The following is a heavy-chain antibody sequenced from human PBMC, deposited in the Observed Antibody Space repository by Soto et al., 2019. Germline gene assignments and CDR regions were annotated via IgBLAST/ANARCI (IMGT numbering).Heavy chain of an antibody. CDR2: ISYDGSNK. CDR3: ARIRTGDY. D-gene: IGHD4-17*01. CDR1: GFTFSSYA. V-gene: IGHV3-30-3*01. Sequence: QVQLVESGGGVVQPGRSLRLSCAASGFTFSSYAMHWVRQAPGKGLEWVAVISYDGSNKYYADSVKGRFTISRDNSKNTLYLQMNSLRAEDTAVYYCARIRTGDYWGQGPLVTVSS. J-gene: IGHJ4*02.